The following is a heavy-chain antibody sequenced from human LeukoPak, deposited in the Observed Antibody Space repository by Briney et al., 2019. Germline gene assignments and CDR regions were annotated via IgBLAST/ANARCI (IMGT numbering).Heavy chain of an antibody. J-gene: IGHJ4*02. V-gene: IGHV3-30*02. CDR2: IRYDGSNK. Sequence: PGGSLRLSCAASGFTFSSYGMHWVRQAPGKGLEWVAFIRYDGSNKYYADSVKGRFTISRDNSKNTLYLQMNSLRAEDTAVYYCARDDPYYYDSSGYYPWPYWGQGTLVTVSS. CDR1: GFTFSSYG. CDR3: ARDDPYYYDSSGYYPWPY. D-gene: IGHD3-22*01.